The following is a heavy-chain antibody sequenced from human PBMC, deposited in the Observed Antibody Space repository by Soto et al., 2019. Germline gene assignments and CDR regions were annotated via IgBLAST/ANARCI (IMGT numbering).Heavy chain of an antibody. Sequence: QVQLQESGPGLVKPSQTLSLTCAVSGGSISSGDYYWSWIRQPPGKGLEWIGYICYSGGSTYYSPSLRSRVAISMDTSKNQFSLILSAVTAADTAVYYCARAVYCRSASCSNWFDTWGQGTLVTVSS. D-gene: IGHD2-2*01. CDR3: ARAVYCRSASCSNWFDT. J-gene: IGHJ5*02. V-gene: IGHV4-30-4*01. CDR2: ICYSGGST. CDR1: GGSISSGDYY.